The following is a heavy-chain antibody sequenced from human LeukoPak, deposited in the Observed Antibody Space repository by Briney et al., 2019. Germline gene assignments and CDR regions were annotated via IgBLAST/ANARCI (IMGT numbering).Heavy chain of an antibody. J-gene: IGHJ6*02. Sequence: SETLSLTCAVYGGSFSVYFWSWVRQPPGKGLGWIGEINHSGSTNYNPSLKSRVTISVDTSKKQFSLRLSSVTAADTAVYYCVRGRELVRGVTTYNMDVWGQGTTVTVSS. CDR2: INHSGST. V-gene: IGHV4-34*01. D-gene: IGHD3-10*01. CDR1: GGSFSVYF. CDR3: VRGRELVRGVTTYNMDV.